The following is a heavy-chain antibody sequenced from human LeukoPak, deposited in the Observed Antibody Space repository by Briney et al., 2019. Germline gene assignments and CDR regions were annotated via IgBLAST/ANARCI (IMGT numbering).Heavy chain of an antibody. CDR2: INNDGSST. J-gene: IGHJ5*02. CDR3: ARQRSSSWYNLFAP. CDR1: GFTFSSYW. D-gene: IGHD6-13*01. Sequence: GGSLRLSCAASGFTFSSYWMHWVRQAPGKGLVYVSRINNDGSSTSYADSVKGRFTISRDNSKNTLYLQMNSLRAEDTAVYYCARQRSSSWYNLFAPWGQGTLVTVSS. V-gene: IGHV3-74*01.